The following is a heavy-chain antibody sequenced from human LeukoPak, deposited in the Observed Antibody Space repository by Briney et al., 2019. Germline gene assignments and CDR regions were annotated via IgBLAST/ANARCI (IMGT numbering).Heavy chain of an antibody. CDR2: IHYSGST. Sequence: PSETLSLTFTVSGGSISSGGYYWSWIRQHPGKGLEWIGYIHYSGSTYYNPSLKSRVTMSVDTSKSQFSLKLSSVTAADTAVYYCARDEGYYFDYWGQGTLVTVSS. J-gene: IGHJ4*02. V-gene: IGHV4-31*03. CDR1: GGSISSGGYY. CDR3: ARDEGYYFDY.